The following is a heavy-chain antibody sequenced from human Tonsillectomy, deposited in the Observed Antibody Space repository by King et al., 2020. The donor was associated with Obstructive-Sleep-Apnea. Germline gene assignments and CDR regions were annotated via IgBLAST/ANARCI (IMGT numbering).Heavy chain of an antibody. CDR1: GFTFSSYS. J-gene: IGHJ6*02. V-gene: IGHV3-21*01. Sequence: VQLVESGGGLVKPGGSLRLSCAASGFTFSSYSMNWVRQAPGKGLEWVSSISSSSSYIYYADSVKGRFTISRDNAKNSLYLQMNSLRAEDTAVYYCARNWDDILTGYLHYYYGMDVWGQGTTVTVSS. CDR3: ARNWDDILTGYLHYYYGMDV. D-gene: IGHD3-9*01. CDR2: ISSSSSYI.